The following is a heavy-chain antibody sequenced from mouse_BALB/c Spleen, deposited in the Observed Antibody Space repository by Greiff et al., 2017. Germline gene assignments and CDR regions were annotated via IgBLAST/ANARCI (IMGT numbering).Heavy chain of an antibody. CDR1: GFSLTSYD. V-gene: IGHV2-9-2*01. Sequence: VQLVESGPGLVAPSQSLSITCTVSGFSLTSYDISWIRQPPGKGLEWLGVIWTGGGTNYNSAFMSRLSISKDNSKSQVFLKMNSLQTDDTAIYYCVRDGGSSSFDYWGQGTTLTVSS. J-gene: IGHJ2*01. CDR2: IWTGGGT. D-gene: IGHD1-1*01. CDR3: VRDGGSSSFDY.